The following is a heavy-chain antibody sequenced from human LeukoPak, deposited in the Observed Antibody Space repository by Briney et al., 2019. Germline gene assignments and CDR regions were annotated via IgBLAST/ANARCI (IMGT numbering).Heavy chain of an antibody. Sequence: SETLSLTCTVSGGSISSYYWSWIRQPPGKGLEWIGYIYYSGSTNYNPSLKSRVTISVDTSKNQFSLKLSSVTAADTAVYYCARVGSSGWSKIDYWGQGTLVTVSS. CDR2: IYYSGST. CDR3: ARVGSSGWSKIDY. V-gene: IGHV4-59*08. CDR1: GGSISSYY. D-gene: IGHD6-19*01. J-gene: IGHJ4*02.